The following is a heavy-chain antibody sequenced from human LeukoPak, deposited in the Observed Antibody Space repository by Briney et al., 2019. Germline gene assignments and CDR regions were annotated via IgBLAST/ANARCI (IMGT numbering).Heavy chain of an antibody. Sequence: GGSLRLSCAASGFTFNDHAMYWVRQAPGKGLEWASGINWNSDNIGYADSVKGRFTISRDDAKNSLFLQMNSLRTEDTALYYCARASYYYDTTGLGAVDIWGQGTMVTVSS. V-gene: IGHV3-9*01. D-gene: IGHD3-22*01. J-gene: IGHJ3*02. CDR2: INWNSDNI. CDR3: ARASYYYDTTGLGAVDI. CDR1: GFTFNDHA.